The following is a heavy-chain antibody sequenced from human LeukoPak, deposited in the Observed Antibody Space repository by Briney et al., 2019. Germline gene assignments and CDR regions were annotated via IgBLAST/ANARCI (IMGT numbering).Heavy chain of an antibody. Sequence: ASVKVSCKTSGYRFTGYYMHWVRQAPGQGLEWMGWINPNSGDTNYAQKFQGRVTMTRDTSISTAYMELNRLRSDDTAVYYCARGSPRYSSSSGYFDYWGQGTLVTVSS. CDR3: ARGSPRYSSSSGYFDY. CDR1: GYRFTGYY. V-gene: IGHV1-2*02. D-gene: IGHD6-6*01. J-gene: IGHJ4*02. CDR2: INPNSGDT.